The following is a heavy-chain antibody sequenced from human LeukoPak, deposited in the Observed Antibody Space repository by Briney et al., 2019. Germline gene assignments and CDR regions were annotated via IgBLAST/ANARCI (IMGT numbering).Heavy chain of an antibody. CDR1: GFTFRTYA. Sequence: PGGSLRLSCAASGFTFRTYAMNWLRQAPGKGLEWVSGISESGVGTNYADSVKGRFTTSRDNSKNTLYLQMNSLRAEDTAVYYCAKVKVGATIDNWGQGTLVTVSS. J-gene: IGHJ4*02. V-gene: IGHV3-23*01. CDR2: ISESGVGT. CDR3: AKVKVGATIDN. D-gene: IGHD1-26*01.